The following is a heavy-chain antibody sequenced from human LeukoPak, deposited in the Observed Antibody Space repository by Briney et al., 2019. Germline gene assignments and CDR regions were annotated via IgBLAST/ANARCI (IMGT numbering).Heavy chain of an antibody. J-gene: IGHJ5*02. CDR1: GRSFSGYY. CDR3: ARDLSGCHPSDP. V-gene: IGHV4-34*01. D-gene: IGHD1-26*01. CDR2: INHSGST. Sequence: PSETLSLTCAVFGRSFSGYYLSWIRQPPGKGLEWIGEINHSGSTNYNPSLKSRVTISVDTSKNQFSLKLRSVTAADTAAYYCARDLSGCHPSDPWRRGTLVTVSS.